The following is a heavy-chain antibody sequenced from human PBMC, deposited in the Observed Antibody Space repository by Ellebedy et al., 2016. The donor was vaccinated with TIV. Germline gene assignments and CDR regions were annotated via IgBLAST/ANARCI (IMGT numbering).Heavy chain of an antibody. D-gene: IGHD3-10*01. Sequence: AASVKVSCKASGYTFTSYTMQWVRQAPGERLEWMGWINAGNGDTQDSQKFQGRVTITSDTSASTAYMELRSLRSEDTAVYYCARELYHASGMDYWGQGTLVTVSS. V-gene: IGHV1-3*01. CDR3: ARELYHASGMDY. CDR1: GYTFTSYT. J-gene: IGHJ4*02. CDR2: INAGNGDT.